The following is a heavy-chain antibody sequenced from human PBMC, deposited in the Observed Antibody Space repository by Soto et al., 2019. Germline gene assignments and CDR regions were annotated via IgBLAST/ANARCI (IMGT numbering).Heavy chain of an antibody. CDR2: INHSGST. D-gene: IGHD5-12*01. J-gene: IGHJ6*02. Sequence: SETLSLTCAVYGGSFSGYYWSWIRQPPGKGLEWIGEINHSGSTNYNPSLKSRVTISVDTSKNQLSLKLSSVTAADTAVYYCARGIYSGYAGAYYYYSMDVWGQGTTVTVSS. V-gene: IGHV4-34*01. CDR1: GGSFSGYY. CDR3: ARGIYSGYAGAYYYYSMDV.